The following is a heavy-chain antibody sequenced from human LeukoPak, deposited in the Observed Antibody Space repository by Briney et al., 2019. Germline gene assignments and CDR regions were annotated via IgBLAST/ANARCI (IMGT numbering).Heavy chain of an antibody. CDR1: GFTFSSYT. J-gene: IGHJ4*02. CDR2: LSWNSGSI. CDR3: AKGNYGSGSYPDY. Sequence: GGSLRLSCAASGFTFSSYTMNWVRQPPGKGLEWVSGLSWNSGSIGYADSVKGRFTISRDNAKNSLYLQMNSLRTEDTALYYCAKGNYGSGSYPDYWGQGTLVTVSS. D-gene: IGHD3-10*01. V-gene: IGHV3-9*01.